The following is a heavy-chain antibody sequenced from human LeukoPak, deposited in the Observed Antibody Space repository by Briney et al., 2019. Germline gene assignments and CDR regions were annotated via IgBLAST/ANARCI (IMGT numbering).Heavy chain of an antibody. CDR1: RDMFNGCG. V-gene: IGHV1-69*05. CDR2: IIPMFGSA. CDR3: ARVGRSRGSLPNSYYYMDV. Sequence: TVKLSCKTARDMFNGCGFSWVRQAPGQELEWMGGIIPMFGSANYAQKFQGRVTITTDQSTTIVYMELSSLSSEDTAVYYCARVGRSRGSLPNSYYYMDVWGKGTTVTVSS. J-gene: IGHJ6*03. D-gene: IGHD1-26*01.